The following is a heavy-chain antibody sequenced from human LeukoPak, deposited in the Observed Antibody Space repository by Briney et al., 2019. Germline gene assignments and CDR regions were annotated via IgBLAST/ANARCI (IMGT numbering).Heavy chain of an antibody. CDR1: AFTFSSYG. CDR3: AREVGGGASGQ. V-gene: IGHV3-33*01. J-gene: IGHJ4*02. D-gene: IGHD3-16*01. Sequence: GGSLRLSCAASAFTFSSYGMHWVREAPGKGLEWVAVIWFDGSNEYYADSVKGRFTISRDNSKNTLYLQMNSLRVEDTAVYYCAREVGGGASGQWGQGTLVTVSS. CDR2: IWFDGSNE.